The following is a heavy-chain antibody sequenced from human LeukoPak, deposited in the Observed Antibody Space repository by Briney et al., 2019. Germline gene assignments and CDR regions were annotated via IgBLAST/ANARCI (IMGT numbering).Heavy chain of an antibody. D-gene: IGHD2-2*01. J-gene: IGHJ5*02. Sequence: GGSLRLSCAASGFTSSGYWMSWVRQAPGKGLEWVANINQDGSEKYNVDSVKGRFTISRDNAKNSLYLQMNSLGAEDTAVYYCARGRRVPAAMGNWFDPWGQGTLVTVSS. CDR1: GFTSSGYW. CDR2: INQDGSEK. V-gene: IGHV3-7*01. CDR3: ARGRRVPAAMGNWFDP.